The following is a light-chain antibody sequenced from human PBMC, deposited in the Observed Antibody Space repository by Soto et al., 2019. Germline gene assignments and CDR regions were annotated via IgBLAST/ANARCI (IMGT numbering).Light chain of an antibody. CDR2: EVS. J-gene: IGLJ1*01. Sequence: SVLTQPASVSGSPGQSITISCTGTSSDVGGYNYVSWYQQHPGKAPKLMIYEVSNRPSEASNRFSGSKSGNTASLTISGLQAEDEADYYCSSYTSSSTLCVFGTGTKVTVL. V-gene: IGLV2-14*01. CDR3: SSYTSSSTLCV. CDR1: SSDVGGYNY.